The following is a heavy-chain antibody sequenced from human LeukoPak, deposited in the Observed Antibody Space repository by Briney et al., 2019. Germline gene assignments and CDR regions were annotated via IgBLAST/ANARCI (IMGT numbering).Heavy chain of an antibody. J-gene: IGHJ4*02. CDR2: ISGSGGST. CDR3: AKDTEGLPGYSYEGYFDY. V-gene: IGHV3-23*01. Sequence: GGSLRLSCAASGFTFDDYGMSWVRQAPGKGLEWVSAISGSGGSTYYADSVKGRFTISRDNSKNTLYLQMNSLRAEDTAVYYCAKDTEGLPGYSYEGYFDYWGQGTLVTVSS. CDR1: GFTFDDYG. D-gene: IGHD5-18*01.